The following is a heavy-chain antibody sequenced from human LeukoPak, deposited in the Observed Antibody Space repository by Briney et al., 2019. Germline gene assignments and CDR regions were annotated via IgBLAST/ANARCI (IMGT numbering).Heavy chain of an antibody. V-gene: IGHV4-31*03. Sequence: RSETLSLTCTVSCGSISSGGYYWSWIRQYPGKGLEWIGYIYYSGSTYYNPSLKSRVTISVDTSKNQFSLRLSSVTAADTAIYYCARTTTSDAFDIWGQGTMVTVSS. CDR2: IYYSGST. CDR3: ARTTTSDAFDI. D-gene: IGHD1-1*01. CDR1: CGSISSGGYY. J-gene: IGHJ3*02.